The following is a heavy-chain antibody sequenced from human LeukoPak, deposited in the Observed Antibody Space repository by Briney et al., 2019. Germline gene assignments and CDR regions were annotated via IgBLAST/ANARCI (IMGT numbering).Heavy chain of an antibody. CDR2: INPNSGGT. V-gene: IGHV1-2*02. Sequence: ASVKVSCKASGYTFTGYYMHWVRQAPGQGLEWMGWINPNSGGTNYAQKFQGRVTMTRDTSISTAYMELSRLRSDDTAVYYRARQSYYDFWSGYYYFDYWGQGTLVTVSS. D-gene: IGHD3-3*01. CDR3: ARQSYYDFWSGYYYFDY. CDR1: GYTFTGYY. J-gene: IGHJ4*02.